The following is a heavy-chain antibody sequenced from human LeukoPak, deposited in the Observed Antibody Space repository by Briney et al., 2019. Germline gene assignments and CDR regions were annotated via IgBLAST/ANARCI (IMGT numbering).Heavy chain of an antibody. D-gene: IGHD5-18*01. CDR1: VGSITSSSYY. CDR3: ARQGYSYGYPNWFDP. Sequence: PSETLSLTSTVSVGSITSSSYYWGWIRQPPGKGLEWIGSIYYSGSTYYNPSLKSRVTISVDTSKNQFSLKLSSVTAADTAVYYCARQGYSYGYPNWFDPWGQGTLVTVSS. V-gene: IGHV4-39*01. J-gene: IGHJ5*02. CDR2: IYYSGST.